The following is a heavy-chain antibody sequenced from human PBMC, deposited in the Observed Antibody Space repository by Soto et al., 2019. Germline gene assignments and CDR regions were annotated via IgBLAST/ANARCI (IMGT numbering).Heavy chain of an antibody. CDR1: AYTFTSYG. Sequence: ASVKVSCKASAYTFTSYGITWVRQAPGQGLKWVGWISAYNGNSNYAQKYEGRVTTTTDTSTSTAYMELSSLRSDDTAVYYCARIADCSTTSCSFPSRFHVRGYYYYYGLDVWGQGTTVTVSS. D-gene: IGHD2-2*01. V-gene: IGHV1-18*04. CDR3: ARIADCSTTSCSFPSRFHVRGYYYYYGLDV. CDR2: ISAYNGNS. J-gene: IGHJ6*02.